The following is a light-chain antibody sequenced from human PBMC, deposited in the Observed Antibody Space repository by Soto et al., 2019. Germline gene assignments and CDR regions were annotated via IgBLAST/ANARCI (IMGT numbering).Light chain of an antibody. CDR2: EKS. CDR3: QQYSAHPLP. V-gene: IGKV1-9*01. J-gene: IGKJ4*01. Sequence: DIQLTQSPSVLSASVGDRVSISCRASQDIAHNLNWYQQKPGRAPKLLNFEKSTLLYWVPSRFSGSGYGTEFTLTISSLPPEDFATYFCQQYSAHPLPFGGGTRVEIK. CDR1: QDIAHN.